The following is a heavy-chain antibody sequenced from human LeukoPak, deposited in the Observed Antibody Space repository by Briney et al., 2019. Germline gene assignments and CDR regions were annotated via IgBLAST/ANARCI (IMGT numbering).Heavy chain of an antibody. CDR2: IYYSGST. CDR3: AREWQYQFDY. Sequence: SETLSLTCTVSGGSISSSSYYWGWIRQPPGKGLEWIGSIYYSGSTYYNPSLKSRVTISVDTSKSQFSLKLSSVTAADTAVYYCAREWQYQFDYWGQGTLVTVSS. D-gene: IGHD4-11*01. CDR1: GGSISSSSYY. V-gene: IGHV4-39*07. J-gene: IGHJ4*02.